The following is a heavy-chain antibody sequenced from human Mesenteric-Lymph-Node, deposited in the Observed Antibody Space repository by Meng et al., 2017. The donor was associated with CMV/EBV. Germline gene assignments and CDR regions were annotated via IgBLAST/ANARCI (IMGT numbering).Heavy chain of an antibody. CDR2: INTNTGNP. CDR1: GYTFPSYA. CDR3: ARFRVATIGYYFDY. D-gene: IGHD5-12*01. J-gene: IGHJ4*02. V-gene: IGHV7-4-1*02. Sequence: SGYTFPSYAMNWVRPAPGQGLEWMGWINTNTGNPTYAQGFTGRFVFSLDTSVSTAYLQISSLKAEDTAVYYCARFRVATIGYYFDYWGQGTLVSVSS.